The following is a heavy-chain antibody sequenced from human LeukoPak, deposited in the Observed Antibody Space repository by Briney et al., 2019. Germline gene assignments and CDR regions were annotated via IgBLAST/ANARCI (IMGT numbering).Heavy chain of an antibody. Sequence: GGSLRLSCVGSGFTFSSYYMHWVRLPTGKGLEWVSFIGLGGDASYAGSVKGRFTISRANARNSLYLQMNNLTIGDTAVYFCVREKMTAYALDVWGHGTMVIVSS. J-gene: IGHJ3*01. CDR2: IGLGGDA. CDR3: VREKMTAYALDV. CDR1: GFTFSSYY. V-gene: IGHV3-13*01. D-gene: IGHD5-24*01.